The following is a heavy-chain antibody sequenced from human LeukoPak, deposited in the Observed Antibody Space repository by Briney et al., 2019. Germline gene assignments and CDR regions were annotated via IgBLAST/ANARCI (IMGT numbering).Heavy chain of an antibody. CDR1: GGTFSSYA. V-gene: IGHV1-69*05. Sequence: GASVKVSCKASGGTFSSYAISWVRQAPGQGLEWMGGIIPIFGTANYTQKFQGRVTITTDESTSTAYMELSSLRSEDTAVYYCAGGDYDSSGYPETYYYYYYMDVWGKGTTVTVSS. J-gene: IGHJ6*03. D-gene: IGHD3-22*01. CDR2: IIPIFGTA. CDR3: AGGDYDSSGYPETYYYYYYMDV.